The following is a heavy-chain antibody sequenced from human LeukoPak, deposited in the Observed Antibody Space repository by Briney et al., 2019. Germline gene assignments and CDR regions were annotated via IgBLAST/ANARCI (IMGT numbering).Heavy chain of an antibody. CDR1: GGSFSGYY. V-gene: IGHV4-34*01. CDR2: INHSGST. D-gene: IGHD6-6*01. CDR3: ARRPGIAARVGWFDP. Sequence: SETLSLTCAVYGGSFSGYYWSWIRQPPGKGLEWIGEINHSGSTNYNPSLKSRVTISVDTSKNQFSLKLSSVTAADTAVYYCARRPGIAARVGWFDPWGQGTLVTVSS. J-gene: IGHJ5*02.